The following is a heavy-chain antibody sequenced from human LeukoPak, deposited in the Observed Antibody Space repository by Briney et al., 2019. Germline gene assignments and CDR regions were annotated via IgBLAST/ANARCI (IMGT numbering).Heavy chain of an antibody. CDR3: AREMATIDY. D-gene: IGHD5-24*01. V-gene: IGHV3-48*03. Sequence: GGSLRLSCTASGFTFSSCEMNWVRQAPGKGLEWVSYISSSGSTIYYADSVKGRFTISRDNAKNLLYLQMSSLRAEDTAIYYCAREMATIDYWGQGTRVTVSS. J-gene: IGHJ4*02. CDR2: ISSSGSTI. CDR1: GFTFSSCE.